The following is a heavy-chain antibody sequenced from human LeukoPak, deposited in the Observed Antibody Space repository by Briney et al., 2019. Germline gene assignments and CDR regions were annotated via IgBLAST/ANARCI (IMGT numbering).Heavy chain of an antibody. CDR2: VIPNDGYT. Sequence: ASVKVSCKTFGYTFTTYYIHWVRQAPGQGLEWMGVVIPNDGYTAYPQRFQGRVTMTSDTSTKTVYMELSRLSSEDTAVYFCARVYPVSSGWFDYWGQGTLVTVSS. D-gene: IGHD6-19*01. CDR3: ARVYPVSSGWFDY. V-gene: IGHV1-46*01. CDR1: GYTFTTYY. J-gene: IGHJ5*01.